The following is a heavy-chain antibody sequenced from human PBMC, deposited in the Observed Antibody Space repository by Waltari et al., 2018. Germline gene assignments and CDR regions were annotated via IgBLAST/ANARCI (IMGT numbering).Heavy chain of an antibody. Sequence: QVQLQESGPGLVKPSQTLSRTCTISGGSITTTNYYWSWIRQPPGKGLEWIGYIYYSGSTYYNPSLKSQFTISIDTSKNQFSLRLTSVTAADTAVYYCARLYTTVPYMDVWGKGTTVTIAS. J-gene: IGHJ6*03. CDR1: GGSITTTNYY. V-gene: IGHV4-30-4*08. CDR2: IYYSGST. D-gene: IGHD3-16*01. CDR3: ARLYTTVPYMDV.